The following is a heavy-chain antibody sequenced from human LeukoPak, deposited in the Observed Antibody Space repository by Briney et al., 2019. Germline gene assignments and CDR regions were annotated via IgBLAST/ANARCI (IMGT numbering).Heavy chain of an antibody. CDR1: GGSISRYY. J-gene: IGHJ3*02. CDR2: ISYSGST. Sequence: SETLSLTCTVSGGSISRYYWSWIRQPPGKGLEWIGYISYSGSTNYNPSLKSRVTISVDTSQNQFSPKLSSVTAADTAMYYCARHLGGSGSHDAFDIWGQGTMVTVSS. V-gene: IGHV4-59*08. D-gene: IGHD3-10*01. CDR3: ARHLGGSGSHDAFDI.